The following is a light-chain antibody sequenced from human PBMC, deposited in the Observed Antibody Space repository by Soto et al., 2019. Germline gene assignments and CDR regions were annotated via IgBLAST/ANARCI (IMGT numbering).Light chain of an antibody. CDR2: NAS. CDR1: ESVSNS. Sequence: TVLTESPSTVSLSRGERATLSFRASESVSNSLAWYQHKPGQAPRLLIYNASNRATGIPARFSGSGSGTDFTLTICCLQPEDFATYYCQQANSCPLTFGGGTKVDFK. J-gene: IGKJ4*01. CDR3: QQANSCPLT. V-gene: IGKV3-11*01.